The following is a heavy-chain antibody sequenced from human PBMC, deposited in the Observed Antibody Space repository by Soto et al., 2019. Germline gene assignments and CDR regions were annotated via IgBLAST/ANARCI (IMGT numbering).Heavy chain of an antibody. D-gene: IGHD3-16*01. CDR1: GFSFSSYW. CDR3: VRDVGFDYVN. J-gene: IGHJ4*02. V-gene: IGHV3-7*01. Sequence: EVQLVESGRGLVQPGGSLRISCKGSGFSFSSYWMSWVRQAPGKGLEWVASIKQDESEKYYVDSVKGRFTISRDNVDDSVFLHMNSLSAEDTAVYFCVRDVGFDYVNWGQGTLVTVSS. CDR2: IKQDESEK.